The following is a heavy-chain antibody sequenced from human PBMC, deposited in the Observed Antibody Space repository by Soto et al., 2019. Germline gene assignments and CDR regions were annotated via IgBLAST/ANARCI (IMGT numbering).Heavy chain of an antibody. V-gene: IGHV3-23*01. CDR3: AKDQGSSWYEIDY. CDR2: VSGSGGTT. Sequence: GGSLRLSCAASGFTFSNFAMNWVRQAPGKGLERVSGVSGSGGTTVYADSVKGRFTVSRDNFKNTLYLQMNSLRADDTALYFCAKDQGSSWYEIDYWGQGTLVTVSS. CDR1: GFTFSNFA. J-gene: IGHJ4*02. D-gene: IGHD6-13*01.